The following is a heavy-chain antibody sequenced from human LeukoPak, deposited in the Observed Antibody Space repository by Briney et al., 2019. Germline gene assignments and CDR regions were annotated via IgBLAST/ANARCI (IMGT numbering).Heavy chain of an antibody. CDR1: GFTFSSYA. Sequence: GGSLRLSCAASGFTFSSYAMSWVRQAPGKGLEWVSAISGSGGSTYYADSVKGRFTIPRDNSKNTLYLQMNSLRAEDTAVYYCAKDYLGYGDYGWDYWGQGTLVTVSS. D-gene: IGHD4-17*01. V-gene: IGHV3-23*01. CDR2: ISGSGGST. CDR3: AKDYLGYGDYGWDY. J-gene: IGHJ4*02.